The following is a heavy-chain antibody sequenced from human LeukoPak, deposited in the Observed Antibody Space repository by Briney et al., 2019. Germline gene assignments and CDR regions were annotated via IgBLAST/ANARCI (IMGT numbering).Heavy chain of an antibody. D-gene: IGHD2/OR15-2a*01. Sequence: GGSLRLSCAASGISLSNYSMEWVRQVPGKGLVWVSRLSSDGTNKGYADSVKGRFTISRDSAKNTLYLEMNSLRVKVTAVYYYASDLWAPSVPWGAGTLGT. J-gene: IGHJ5*02. CDR2: LSSDGTNK. CDR1: GISLSNYS. CDR3: ASDLWAPSVP. V-gene: IGHV3-74*01.